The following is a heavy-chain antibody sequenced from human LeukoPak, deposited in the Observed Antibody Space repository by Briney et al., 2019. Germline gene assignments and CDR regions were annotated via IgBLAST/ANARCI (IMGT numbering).Heavy chain of an antibody. J-gene: IGHJ4*02. Sequence: ASVKVSCKASGYTFTGYYMHWVRQAPGQGREWMGWINPNSGGTNYAQKFQGRVTMTRDTSISTAYMELSRLRSDDTAVYYCARVGYCSSTSCSGDYWGQGTLVTVSS. D-gene: IGHD2-2*01. CDR1: GYTFTGYY. CDR2: INPNSGGT. CDR3: ARVGYCSSTSCSGDY. V-gene: IGHV1-2*02.